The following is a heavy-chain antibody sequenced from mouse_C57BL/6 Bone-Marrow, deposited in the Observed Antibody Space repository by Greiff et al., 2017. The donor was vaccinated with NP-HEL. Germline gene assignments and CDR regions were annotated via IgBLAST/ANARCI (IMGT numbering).Heavy chain of an antibody. J-gene: IGHJ3*01. CDR3: STFLTTVVPFAY. D-gene: IGHD1-1*01. Sequence: QVQLQQPGAELVMPGASVKLSCKASGYTFTSYWMHWVKQRPGQGLEWIGEIDPSDSYTNYNQKFKGKSTLTVDKSSSTSYMQLSSLTSEDSAVSYCSTFLTTVVPFAYWGQGTLVTVSA. CDR1: GYTFTSYW. V-gene: IGHV1-69*01. CDR2: IDPSDSYT.